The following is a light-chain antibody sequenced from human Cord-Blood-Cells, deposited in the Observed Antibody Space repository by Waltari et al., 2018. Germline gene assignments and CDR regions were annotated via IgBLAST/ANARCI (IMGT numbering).Light chain of an antibody. J-gene: IGKJ4*01. Sequence: ELVLTQSPRTLSLSPGERATLSCRASQSVSSSYLAWYQQIPGQATRLLSYGASSRATGIPDRFSGSGSGTDFTLTISRLVPEDFAVYYCQQYGSSPVLTFGGGTKVEIK. CDR1: QSVSSSY. CDR2: GAS. V-gene: IGKV3-20*01. CDR3: QQYGSSPVLT.